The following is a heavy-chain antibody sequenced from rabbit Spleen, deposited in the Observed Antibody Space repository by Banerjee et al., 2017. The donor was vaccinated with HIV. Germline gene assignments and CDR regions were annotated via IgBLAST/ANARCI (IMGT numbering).Heavy chain of an antibody. Sequence: QSLEESGGGLVKPGASLTLTCKASGFSFNSGYDMCWVRQAPGKGLEWIACIDGGSSGQTYYASWAKGRFTISRTSSTAVTLQMTSLTGADTATYFCARDTGTSFSTYGMDLWGPGTLVTVS. J-gene: IGHJ6*01. D-gene: IGHD7-1*01. CDR3: ARDTGTSFSTYGMDL. CDR1: GFSFNSGYD. V-gene: IGHV1S40*01. CDR2: IDGGSSGQT.